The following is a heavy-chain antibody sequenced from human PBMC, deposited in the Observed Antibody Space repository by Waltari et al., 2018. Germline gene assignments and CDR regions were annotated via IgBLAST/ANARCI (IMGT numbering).Heavy chain of an antibody. Sequence: QVQLQESGPGLVKPSETLSLTCTVFGASIGSYYWSWIRQPPGKGLEWIGYSGKKYNPSLKSRVTISLDTSKNQFSLKLSSVTAADTAVYYCARSYSVTTSPIAGYWGQGTLVTVSS. V-gene: IGHV4-59*01. CDR1: GASIGSYY. D-gene: IGHD4-17*01. J-gene: IGHJ4*02. CDR3: ARSYSVTTSPIAGY. CDR2: SGK.